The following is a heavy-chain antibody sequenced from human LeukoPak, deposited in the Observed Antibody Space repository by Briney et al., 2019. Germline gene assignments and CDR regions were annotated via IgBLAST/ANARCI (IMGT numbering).Heavy chain of an antibody. CDR3: ARGERDGDLDS. Sequence: ASVKVSCKASGYTFNAYYIHWVRQAAGQGLEWMGWINPKIGSTNSAQKIQGRVTMTRDTFINTTYMELSSLRSDDTAVYYCARGERDGDLDSWGQGTLVTVSS. V-gene: IGHV1-2*02. J-gene: IGHJ4*02. CDR2: INPKIGST. CDR1: GYTFNAYY. D-gene: IGHD4-17*01.